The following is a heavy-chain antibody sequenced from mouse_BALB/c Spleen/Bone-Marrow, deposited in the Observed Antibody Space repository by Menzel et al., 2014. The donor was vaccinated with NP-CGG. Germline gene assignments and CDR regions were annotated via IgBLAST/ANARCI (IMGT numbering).Heavy chain of an antibody. J-gene: IGHJ3*01. CDR2: INSNGGIT. Sequence: VQLKESGGGLVKLGGSLKLSCAASGFTFSSYYMSWVRQTPEKRLELVAAINSNGGITYYPDTVKGRFTISRDNAKNTLNLQMSSLKSEDTAMYYCSRGVDGHSWFAYWGQGTLVTVSA. V-gene: IGHV5-6-2*01. CDR3: SRGVDGHSWFAY. CDR1: GFTFSSYY. D-gene: IGHD2-3*01.